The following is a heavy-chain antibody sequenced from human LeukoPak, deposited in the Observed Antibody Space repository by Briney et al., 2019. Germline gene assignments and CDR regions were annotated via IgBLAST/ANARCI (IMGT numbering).Heavy chain of an antibody. Sequence: RGESLKISCKGSGYTFTDYWIGWVRQMPGKGLEWMGRIDPSDSYTNYSPSFQGHVIISADKSISTAYLQWSNLKASDTAMYYCARSGYSYGNPLDFWGQGTLVTVSS. D-gene: IGHD5-18*01. CDR2: IDPSDSYT. J-gene: IGHJ4*02. V-gene: IGHV5-10-1*01. CDR1: GYTFTDYW. CDR3: ARSGYSYGNPLDF.